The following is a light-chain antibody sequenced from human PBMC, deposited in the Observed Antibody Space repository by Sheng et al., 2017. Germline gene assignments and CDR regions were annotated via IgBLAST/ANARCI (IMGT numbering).Light chain of an antibody. CDR3: YSTDSSGNSGV. J-gene: IGLJ3*02. CDR2: EDS. Sequence: SYELTQPPSVSVSPGQTARIPCSGDALPKKXAYWYQQKSGQAPVLVIYEDSKRPSGIPERFSGSSSGTMATLTISGAQVEDEADYYCYSTDSSGNSGVFGGGTKLTVL. V-gene: IGLV3-10*01. CDR1: ALPKKX.